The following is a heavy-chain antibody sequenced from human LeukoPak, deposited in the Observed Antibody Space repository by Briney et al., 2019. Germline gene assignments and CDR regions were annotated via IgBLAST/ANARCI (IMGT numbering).Heavy chain of an antibody. CDR3: ARSTPELVRIAAILFDY. Sequence: GASVKVSCKASGYTFTSYYTHWVRQAPGQGLEWMGIINPSGGSTSYAQKFQGRVTMTRDTSTSTVYMELSSLRSEDTAVYYCARSTPELVRIAAILFDYWGQGTLVTVSS. D-gene: IGHD6-13*01. CDR2: INPSGGST. CDR1: GYTFTSYY. J-gene: IGHJ4*02. V-gene: IGHV1-46*01.